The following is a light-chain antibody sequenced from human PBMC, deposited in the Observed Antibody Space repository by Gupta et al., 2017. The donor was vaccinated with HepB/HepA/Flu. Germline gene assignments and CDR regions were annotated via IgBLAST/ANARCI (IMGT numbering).Light chain of an antibody. CDR3: QQYYSTPLT. V-gene: IGKV4-1*01. CDR2: WAF. J-gene: IGKJ4*01. Sequence: DSLAVSLGERATINCKSSQSVLYSSNDKNYLAWYQQKPGQPPKLLIYWAFTRDSGVPDLFSGSGSGTDFTRTISSLQAEDVAGYYCQQYYSTPLTCGGGTKVEIK. CDR1: QSVLYSSNDKNY.